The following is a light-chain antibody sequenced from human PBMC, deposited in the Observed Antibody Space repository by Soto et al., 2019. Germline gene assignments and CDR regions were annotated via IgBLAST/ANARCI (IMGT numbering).Light chain of an antibody. J-gene: IGLJ1*01. CDR1: SSDVGSYNL. CDR3: CSYARGSTYV. Sequence: QSVLTQPASVSGSPGQSITISCTGTSSDVGSYNLVSWYQQYPGKAPKLMIYEVTQRPSGVSNRFSGSKSGNTASLTISWLQAEDEADYYCCSYARGSTYVFGTGTKVTVL. V-gene: IGLV2-23*02. CDR2: EVT.